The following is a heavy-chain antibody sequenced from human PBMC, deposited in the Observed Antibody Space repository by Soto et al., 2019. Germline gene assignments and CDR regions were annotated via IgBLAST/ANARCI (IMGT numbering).Heavy chain of an antibody. J-gene: IGHJ4*02. Sequence: PSETLSLTCTVSGASITGSSYWSWIRQPAGKGLEWIGRFSLSGTTNYNPSLRSRVTMSADVSKNQFSLRLTSVTAADTALYYCARGMTPPGAPAWYYFDSWGQETLVTVSS. CDR1: GASITGSSY. V-gene: IGHV4-4*07. CDR3: ARGMTPPGAPAWYYFDS. D-gene: IGHD2-8*02. CDR2: FSLSGTT.